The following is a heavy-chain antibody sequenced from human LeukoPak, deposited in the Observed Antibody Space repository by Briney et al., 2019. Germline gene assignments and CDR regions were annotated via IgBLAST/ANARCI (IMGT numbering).Heavy chain of an antibody. CDR2: ISYDGSNK. V-gene: IGHV3-30-3*01. CDR1: GFTFSSYA. Sequence: PGGSLRLSCAASGFTFSSYAMHWVRQAPGKGLEWVAVISYDGSNKYYADSVKGRFTISRDNSKNTLYLQMNSLRAEDTAVYYCARSIAVAGSTSYFDYWGQGTLVTVSS. D-gene: IGHD6-19*01. J-gene: IGHJ4*02. CDR3: ARSIAVAGSTSYFDY.